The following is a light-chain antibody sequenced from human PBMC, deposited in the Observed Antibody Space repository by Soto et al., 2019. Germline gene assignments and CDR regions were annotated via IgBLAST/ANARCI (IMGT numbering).Light chain of an antibody. CDR1: SSDVGGYNY. CDR3: SSYTSSSTRV. CDR2: EVS. Sequence: QSALTQPASVSGSPGQSITISCTGTSSDVGGYNYVSWYQQHPGKAPKLMIYEVSNRPSGXXXXFSGSKSGNTASLTISGXXXXXXXDYYCSSYTSSSTRVFGGGTKLTVL. J-gene: IGLJ3*02. V-gene: IGLV2-14*01.